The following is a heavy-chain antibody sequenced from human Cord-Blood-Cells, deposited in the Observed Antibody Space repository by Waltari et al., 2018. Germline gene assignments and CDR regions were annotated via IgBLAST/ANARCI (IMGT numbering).Heavy chain of an antibody. CDR2: INHSGST. Sequence: QVQLQQWGAGLLKPSETLSLTCAVYGGSFSGYYWSWIRQPPGKGLEWVGEINHSGSTNYNPSLKSRVTISGDTSKNQFSLKLSSVTAADTAVYYCASDSSKGYWGQGTLVTVSS. CDR1: GGSFSGYY. J-gene: IGHJ4*02. V-gene: IGHV4-34*01. CDR3: ASDSSKGY. D-gene: IGHD4-4*01.